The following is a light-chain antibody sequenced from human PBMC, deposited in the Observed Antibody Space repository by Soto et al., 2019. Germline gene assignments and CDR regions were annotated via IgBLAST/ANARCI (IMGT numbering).Light chain of an antibody. CDR1: QSVSSY. Sequence: EIVITHSPARQSLSPGVRATHPCRASQSVSSYLVWYQQKPGQAPRLLIYGASSRATGIPDRFSGSGSGTDFTLTIRRLESEDFAVYYCQQYGSSYPWTFGQGTKVDIK. J-gene: IGKJ1*01. CDR2: GAS. CDR3: QQYGSSYPWT. V-gene: IGKV3-20*01.